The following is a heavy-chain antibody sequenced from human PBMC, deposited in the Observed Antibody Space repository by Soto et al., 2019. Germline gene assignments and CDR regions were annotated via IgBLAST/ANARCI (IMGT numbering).Heavy chain of an antibody. J-gene: IGHJ6*03. CDR3: ARGYYDFWSGYNYYYYYYMDV. D-gene: IGHD3-3*01. V-gene: IGHV4-59*01. CDR1: GGSISSYY. Sequence: SQTLSLTCTVSGGSISSYYWSWIRQPPGKGLEWIGYIYYSGSTNYNPSLKSRVTISVDTSKNQFSLKLSSVTAADTAVYYCARGYYDFWSGYNYYYYYYMDVWGKGTTVTVSS. CDR2: IYYSGST.